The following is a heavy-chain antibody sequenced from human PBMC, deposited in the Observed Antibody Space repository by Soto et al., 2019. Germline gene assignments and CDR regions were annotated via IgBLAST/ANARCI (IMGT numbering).Heavy chain of an antibody. CDR1: EYSFNSHS. Sequence: QVQLVQSGSEPMQPGPSVKVSCKGSEYSFNSHSIIWLRQAPGQGLKWMGWINPNTGNPTYEKGFTGRFVFSVDTSVSTVYLQIFSLKADDSAVYYCARGRASGSFDYWGQGTLVTVSS. CDR3: ARGRASGSFDY. V-gene: IGHV7-4-1*01. J-gene: IGHJ4*02. CDR2: INPNTGNP. D-gene: IGHD1-26*01.